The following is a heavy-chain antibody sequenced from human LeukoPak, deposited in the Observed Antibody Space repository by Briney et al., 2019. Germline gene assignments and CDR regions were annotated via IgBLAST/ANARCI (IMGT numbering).Heavy chain of an antibody. CDR1: GYTFTSYD. V-gene: IGHV1-8*03. J-gene: IGHJ6*03. Sequence: APVKVSCKASGYTFTSYDINWVRQATGQGLEWMGWMNPNSGNTGYAQKFQGRVTITRNTSISTAYMELSSLRSEDTAVYYCARGSSSSLLTYYYYYMDVWGKGTTVTVSS. D-gene: IGHD6-6*01. CDR2: MNPNSGNT. CDR3: ARGSSSSLLTYYYYYMDV.